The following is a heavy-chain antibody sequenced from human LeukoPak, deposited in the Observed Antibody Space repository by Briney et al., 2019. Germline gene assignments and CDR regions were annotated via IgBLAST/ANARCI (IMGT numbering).Heavy chain of an antibody. Sequence: GGSLRLSCAASGFTFSSYWMSWVRQAPGKGLEWVANIKQDGSEKYYVDSVKGRFTISRDNAKNSLYLQMNSLRAEDTAVYYCARNPGGLTGAFDIWGQGTMVTVSS. CDR3: ARNPGGLTGAFDI. CDR1: GFTFSSYW. D-gene: IGHD3-16*01. V-gene: IGHV3-7*04. CDR2: IKQDGSEK. J-gene: IGHJ3*02.